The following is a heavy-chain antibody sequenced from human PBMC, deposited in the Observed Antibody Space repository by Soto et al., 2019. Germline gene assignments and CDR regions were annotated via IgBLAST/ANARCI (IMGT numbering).Heavy chain of an antibody. J-gene: IGHJ3*02. CDR2: MNPSTGNT. V-gene: IGHV1-8*01. CDR3: AGNWPNRAFDI. Sequence: SSVKVSCKASGYTFASFDINWVRQAPGQGLEWMGWMNPSTGNTGNTQKFQGRVTMTRDTSTSTVYMELSSLRSEDTAVYYCAGNWPNRAFDIWGQGTMVTVSS. D-gene: IGHD1-20*01. CDR1: GYTFASFD.